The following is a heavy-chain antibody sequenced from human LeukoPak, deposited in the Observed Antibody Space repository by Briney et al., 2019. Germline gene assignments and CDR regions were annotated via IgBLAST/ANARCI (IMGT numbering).Heavy chain of an antibody. CDR1: GFTFSRYC. J-gene: IGHJ4*02. CDR3: VRDGSGTIPFDY. D-gene: IGHD3-10*01. Sequence: GGSLRLSCGTSGFTFSRYCMHWVRQAPGKGLVWVSRIDSDGRSTNYADSVRGRLTISRDNARNTLYLQMNGLRAEDTAVYYCVRDGSGTIPFDYWGQGTLVTVSS. V-gene: IGHV3-74*01. CDR2: IDSDGRST.